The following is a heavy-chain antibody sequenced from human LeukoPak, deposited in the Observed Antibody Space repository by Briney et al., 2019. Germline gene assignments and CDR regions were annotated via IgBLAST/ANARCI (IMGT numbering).Heavy chain of an antibody. Sequence: GGSLRLSCAASGFNVSSNYMSWVRQAPGKGLEWVSVIFSGDDTYYADSVKGRFTISRGSSENTLYLQMNSLRAEDTAVYYCARDFGRGYCSSNNCYGWFDPWGQGTLVTVSS. V-gene: IGHV3-66*01. CDR2: IFSGDDT. CDR1: GFNVSSNY. D-gene: IGHD2-2*01. CDR3: ARDFGRGYCSSNNCYGWFDP. J-gene: IGHJ5*02.